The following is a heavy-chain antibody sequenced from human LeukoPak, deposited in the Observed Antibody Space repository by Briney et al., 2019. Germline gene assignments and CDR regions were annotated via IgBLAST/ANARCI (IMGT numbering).Heavy chain of an antibody. CDR1: GFTFSSYW. CDR2: INSDGSST. V-gene: IGHV3-74*01. Sequence: GGSLRLSCAASGFTFSSYWMHWVRQAPGKGLVWVSRINSDGSSTSYADSVKGRFTISRDNAKNTLYLQMNSLRAEDTAVYYCARGAVDISTGYYPDYWGQGTLVTVSS. J-gene: IGHJ4*02. D-gene: IGHD3-9*01. CDR3: ARGAVDISTGYYPDY.